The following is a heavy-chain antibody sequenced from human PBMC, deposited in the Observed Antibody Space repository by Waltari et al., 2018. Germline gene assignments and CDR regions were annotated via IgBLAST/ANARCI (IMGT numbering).Heavy chain of an antibody. CDR3: AKARGSGSYFDY. V-gene: IGHV3-9*01. D-gene: IGHD3-10*01. CDR1: GFTFYYNA. Sequence: EVQLVESGGGLVQPGRSLRLSCAASGFTFYYNAMPWVRQAPGKGLEWVSGISWNSGSIGYADSVKGRFTISRDNAKNSLYLQMNSLRAEDTALYYCAKARGSGSYFDYWGQGTLVTVSS. CDR2: ISWNSGSI. J-gene: IGHJ4*02.